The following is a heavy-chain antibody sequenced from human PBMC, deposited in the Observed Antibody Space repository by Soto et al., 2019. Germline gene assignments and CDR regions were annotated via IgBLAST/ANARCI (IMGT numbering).Heavy chain of an antibody. V-gene: IGHV4-34*01. CDR3: ARGRGDGYNQDWYFDL. CDR2: INNGGSS. J-gene: IGHJ2*01. Sequence: QVHLQQWGAGLLKPSETLSLTCAVYGGSFSGYYWSWIRQPPGKGLEWIGEINNGGSSNYNPSLKSRVSMSVGTSNNQCSLKLTSVTAADTAMYYCARGRGDGYNQDWYFDLWGRGTLVTVSS. CDR1: GGSFSGYY. D-gene: IGHD3-10*01.